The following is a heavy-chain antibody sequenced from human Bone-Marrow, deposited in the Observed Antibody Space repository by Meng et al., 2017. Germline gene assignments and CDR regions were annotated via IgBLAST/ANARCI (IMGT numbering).Heavy chain of an antibody. V-gene: IGHV4-39*07. Sequence: SETLSLTCTVSGGSISSYYWSWIRQPPGKGLEWIGSIYHSGSTYYNPSLKSRVTISVDTSKNQFSLKLSSVTAADTAVYYCARDAHVVVVSGRPSDWFDPWGQGTLVTVSS. CDR3: ARDAHVVVVSGRPSDWFDP. CDR2: IYHSGST. D-gene: IGHD2-21*01. CDR1: GGSISSYY. J-gene: IGHJ5*02.